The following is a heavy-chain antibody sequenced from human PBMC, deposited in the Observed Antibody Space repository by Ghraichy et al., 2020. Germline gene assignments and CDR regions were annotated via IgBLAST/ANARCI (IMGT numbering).Heavy chain of an antibody. CDR1: GGSFSGYY. J-gene: IGHJ6*03. V-gene: IGHV4-34*01. D-gene: IGHD6-6*01. CDR2: INHSGST. CDR3: ARWSSSRHYYYYMDV. Sequence: SETLSLTCAVYGGSFSGYYWSWIRQPPGKGLEWIGEINHSGSTNYNPSLKSRVTISVDTSKNQFSLKLSSVTAADTAVYYCARWSSSRHYYYYMDVWGKGTTVTVSS.